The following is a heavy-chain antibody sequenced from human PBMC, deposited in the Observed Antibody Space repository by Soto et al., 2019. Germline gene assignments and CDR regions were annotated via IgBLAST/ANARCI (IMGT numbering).Heavy chain of an antibody. D-gene: IGHD1-7*01. CDR2: IYYSGST. V-gene: IGHV4-31*03. Sequence: PSETLSLTCTVSGGSISSGGYYWSWIRQHPGKGLEWIGYIYYSGSTYYNPSLKSRVTISVDTSKNQFSLKLSSVTAADTAVYYCARSDWNYHHIAYWGQGTLVTFSS. J-gene: IGHJ4*02. CDR1: GGSISSGGYY. CDR3: ARSDWNYHHIAY.